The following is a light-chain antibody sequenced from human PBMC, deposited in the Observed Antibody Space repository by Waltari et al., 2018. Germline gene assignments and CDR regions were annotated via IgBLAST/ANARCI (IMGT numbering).Light chain of an antibody. V-gene: IGLV2-14*01. CDR1: SSDVGSYNS. CDR3: ASYTGSWNWV. Sequence: QSALTQPASVSGSPGQSIPISCTRPSSDVGSYNSVCWYQQHPVRAPKHMMYDVSHRPSGLSKRFSGSKSCNTASLTISGLQAEDEADYYCASYTGSWNWVFGGGTKLTVL. CDR2: DVS. J-gene: IGLJ3*02.